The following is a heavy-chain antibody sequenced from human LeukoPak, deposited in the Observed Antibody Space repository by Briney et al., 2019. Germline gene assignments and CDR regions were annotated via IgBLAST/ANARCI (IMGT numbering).Heavy chain of an antibody. CDR1: GFTFSSYG. V-gene: IGHV3-30*18. Sequence: GGSLRLSCAASGFTFSSYGMHWVRQAPGKGLEWVAVVSDDGDKNHYADSVKGRFIISRDNSKNTLYLQMNTLRAEDTALYYCVKGVRSSLTASGWFDPWGQGTMVTVSS. J-gene: IGHJ5*02. CDR2: VSDDGDKN. D-gene: IGHD2-21*02. CDR3: VKGVRSSLTASGWFDP.